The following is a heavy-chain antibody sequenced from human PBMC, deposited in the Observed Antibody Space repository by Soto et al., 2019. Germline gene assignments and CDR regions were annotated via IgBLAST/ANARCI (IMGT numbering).Heavy chain of an antibody. CDR3: AKDPNSGYELDWFDP. CDR2: ISGSGGST. CDR1: GFTFSSYA. V-gene: IGHV3-23*01. Sequence: GGSLRLSCAASGFTFSSYAMSWVRQAPGKGLEWVSAISGSGGSTYYADSVKGRFTISRDNSKNTLYLQMNSLRAEDTAVYYCAKDPNSGYELDWFDPWGQGTLVTVSS. D-gene: IGHD5-12*01. J-gene: IGHJ5*02.